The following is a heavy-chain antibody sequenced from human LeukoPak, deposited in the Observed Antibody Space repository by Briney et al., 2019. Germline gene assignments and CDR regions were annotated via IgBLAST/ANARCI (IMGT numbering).Heavy chain of an antibody. V-gene: IGHV4-39*01. Sequence: SETLSLTCTVSGDSTSSSTYYWDWIRQAPEKGLEWIGNIYDSGTTHYNPSLKSRVTISGDTSKNQFSLKLNSVTAADTAIYYCATHRRSGSGGSENAFEIWGQGTMVTVSS. CDR3: ATHRRSGSGGSENAFEI. CDR2: IYDSGTT. CDR1: GDSTSSSTYY. J-gene: IGHJ3*02. D-gene: IGHD5-12*01.